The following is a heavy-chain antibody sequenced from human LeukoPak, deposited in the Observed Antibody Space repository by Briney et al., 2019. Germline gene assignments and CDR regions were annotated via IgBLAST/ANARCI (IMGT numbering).Heavy chain of an antibody. CDR1: GFTFSSYG. J-gene: IGHJ4*02. CDR2: ISGSGGNA. V-gene: IGHV3-23*01. CDR3: AKGGPYNWNHDY. Sequence: SGGSLRLSCAASGFTFSSYGMSWVRQAPGKGLEWVSAISGSGGNAYYADSVKGRFTISRDNSRNTLYLQMNSLRAEDTAVHYCAKGGPYNWNHDYWGQGTLVTVSS. D-gene: IGHD1-20*01.